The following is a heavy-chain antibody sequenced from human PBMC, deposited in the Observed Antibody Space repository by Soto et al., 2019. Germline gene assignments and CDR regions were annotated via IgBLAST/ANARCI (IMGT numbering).Heavy chain of an antibody. CDR3: AMRYGDCFDF. J-gene: IGHJ4*02. CDR1: GGSISSYY. D-gene: IGHD4-17*01. V-gene: IGHV4-59*08. Sequence: QVQLKESGPGLVKPSETLSLTCTVPGGSISSYYWSWIRQPPGKGLEWIGYIYYSWSTNYNPSLKRRVTISVDTAKNQFSLKLSSVTAADTAVYYFAMRYGDCFDFWCQGTLVTGSS. CDR2: IYYSWST.